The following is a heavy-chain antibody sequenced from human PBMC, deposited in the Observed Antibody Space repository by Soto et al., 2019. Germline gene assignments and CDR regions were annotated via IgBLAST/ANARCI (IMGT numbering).Heavy chain of an antibody. V-gene: IGHV3-23*01. CDR1: GFTFSSYA. D-gene: IGHD3-22*01. CDR2: ISGSGGST. CDR3: AKDSNDSSGYYSYEYLQD. J-gene: IGHJ1*01. Sequence: GGSLRLSCAASGFTFSSYAMSWVRQAPGKGLEWVSAISGSGGSTYYADSVKGRFTISSDNSKNTLYLQMNSLRAEDTAVYYCAKDSNDSSGYYSYEYLQDWGKGTLVTVSS.